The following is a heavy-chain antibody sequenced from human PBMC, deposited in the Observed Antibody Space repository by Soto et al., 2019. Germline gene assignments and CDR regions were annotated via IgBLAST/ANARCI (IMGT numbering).Heavy chain of an antibody. CDR1: GYTFNVYG. V-gene: IGHV1-18*01. CDR3: ARIGVSSGHESPDFDS. J-gene: IGHJ4*02. D-gene: IGHD3-16*01. Sequence: ASVKVSCKASGYTFNVYGSTWGRQAPGQGLEWMGWISGFNGNTNYAADLQGRVTMTTDTSTSTAYMELRGLRSDDTAVYYCARIGVSSGHESPDFDSWGQGTLVTVSS. CDR2: ISGFNGNT.